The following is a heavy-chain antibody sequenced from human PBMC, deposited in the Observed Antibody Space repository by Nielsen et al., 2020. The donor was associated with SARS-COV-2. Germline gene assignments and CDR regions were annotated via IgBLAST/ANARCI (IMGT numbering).Heavy chain of an antibody. V-gene: IGHV3-23*01. D-gene: IGHD3-16*02. Sequence: GGSLRLSCVGSGFIISSYTMHWVRQAPGKGLEWVSGISGGGSTFYAESVRGRFTVSRENFRNKLYLEMNSLRVEDTALYCCASEVGGSYRDFDYWGQGILVTVSS. CDR3: ASEVGGSYRDFDY. CDR2: ISGGGST. CDR1: GFIISSYT. J-gene: IGHJ4*02.